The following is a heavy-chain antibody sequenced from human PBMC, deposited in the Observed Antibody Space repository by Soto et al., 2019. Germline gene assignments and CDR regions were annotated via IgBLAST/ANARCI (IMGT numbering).Heavy chain of an antibody. J-gene: IGHJ4*02. V-gene: IGHV1-18*01. D-gene: IGHD6-19*01. CDR2: ISAYNGNT. CDR3: AFGSGYSSGWYEGYFDY. CDR1: GYTFTSYG. Sequence: ASVKVSCKASGYTFTSYGISWVRQAPGQGLEWMGWISAYNGNTNYAQKLQGRVTMTTDTSTSTAYMELRSLRSDDTAVYYCAFGSGYSSGWYEGYFDYWGQGTLVTVSS.